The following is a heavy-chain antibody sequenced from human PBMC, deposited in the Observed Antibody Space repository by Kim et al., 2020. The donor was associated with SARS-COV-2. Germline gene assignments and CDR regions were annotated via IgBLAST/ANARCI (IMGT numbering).Heavy chain of an antibody. V-gene: IGHV3-23*01. CDR1: GFTFSSYA. CDR3: AKGLAFGVVIYYFDY. D-gene: IGHD3-3*01. Sequence: GGSLRLSCAASGFTFSSYAMSWVRQAPGKGLEWVSAISGSGGSTYYADSVKGRFTISRDNSKNTLYLQMNSLRAEDTAVYYCAKGLAFGVVIYYFDYWGQGTLGTVSS. CDR2: ISGSGGST. J-gene: IGHJ4*02.